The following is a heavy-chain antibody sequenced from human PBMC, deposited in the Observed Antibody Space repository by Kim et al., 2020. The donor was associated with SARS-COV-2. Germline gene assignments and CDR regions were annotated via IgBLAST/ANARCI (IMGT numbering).Heavy chain of an antibody. Sequence: GGSLRLSCAASGFTFSSYAMHWVRQAPGKGLEWVALISYDGSNQYYADSVKGRFTISRDNSKNTLYLQMNSLRAEDTAVYYCARDGGNWFDPWGQGTLVT. CDR1: GFTFSSYA. CDR3: ARDGGNWFDP. J-gene: IGHJ5*02. V-gene: IGHV3-30-3*01. CDR2: ISYDGSNQ. D-gene: IGHD3-16*01.